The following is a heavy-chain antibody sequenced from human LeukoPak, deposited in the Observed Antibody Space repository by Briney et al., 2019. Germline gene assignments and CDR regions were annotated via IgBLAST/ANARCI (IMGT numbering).Heavy chain of an antibody. V-gene: IGHV4-4*07. CDR3: ARYRTSGSYLFGY. Sequence: ASETLSLTCTVSGGSFSSYYWSWIRQPAGKGLEWIGRIYTSGSTNYNPSLKSRVTMSVDTSKNQFSLKLTSVTAADTAVYYCARYRTSGSYLFGYWGQGTLVTVSS. CDR2: IYTSGST. CDR1: GGSFSSYY. J-gene: IGHJ4*02. D-gene: IGHD1-26*01.